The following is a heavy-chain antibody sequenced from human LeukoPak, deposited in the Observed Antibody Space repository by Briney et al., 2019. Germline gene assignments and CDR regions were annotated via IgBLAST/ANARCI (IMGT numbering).Heavy chain of an antibody. CDR3: ARERVMQLRLQIPKPLWYFDL. CDR2: IKQDGSEK. J-gene: IGHJ2*01. Sequence: PGGSLRLSCADSGFTLSSYSMSWVRQAPGQGLEWVASIKQDGSEKFYVDSVKGRFTISRDNANNSLYLQMNSLRAEDTAVYYCARERVMQLRLQIPKPLWYFDLWGRGTLVTVSS. V-gene: IGHV3-7*01. D-gene: IGHD5-18*01. CDR1: GFTLSSYS.